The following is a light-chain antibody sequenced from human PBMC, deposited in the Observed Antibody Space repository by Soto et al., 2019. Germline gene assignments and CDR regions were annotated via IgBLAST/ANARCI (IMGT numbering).Light chain of an antibody. V-gene: IGKV1-39*01. CDR1: QSISSY. CDR2: AAS. J-gene: IGKJ2*01. CDR3: QQSYSTPGNT. Sequence: DIPMTQSPSSLSASVGDRVTITCRASQSISSYLNWYQQKPGKAPKLLIYAASSLQSGVPSRFSGSGSGTHFTLHISSLQPEDFATYYCQQSYSTPGNTFGHGTKLEIK.